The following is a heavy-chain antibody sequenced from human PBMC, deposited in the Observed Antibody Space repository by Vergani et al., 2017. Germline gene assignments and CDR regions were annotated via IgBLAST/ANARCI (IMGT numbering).Heavy chain of an antibody. D-gene: IGHD2-15*01. J-gene: IGHJ4*02. CDR3: AKDIGEEALYYFDY. CDR2: ISWNSGSI. Sequence: EVQLVESGGGLVQPGRSLRLSCAASGFTFDDYAMHWVRQAPGKGLEWVSGISWNSGSICYADSVKGRFTISRDNAKNSLYLQMNSLRAEDTALYYCAKDIGEEALYYFDYWGQGTLVTVSS. CDR1: GFTFDDYA. V-gene: IGHV3-9*01.